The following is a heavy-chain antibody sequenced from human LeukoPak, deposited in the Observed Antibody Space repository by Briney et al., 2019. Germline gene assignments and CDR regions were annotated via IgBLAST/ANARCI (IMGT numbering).Heavy chain of an antibody. V-gene: IGHV4-39*01. CDR1: GGSLTSGSYY. Sequence: SETLSLTCTVSGGSLTSGSYYWGWIRQPPGKGLEWIGSMYYTGSYIGNTYYNPSLESRVTISVDTSKNQFSLHLSSVTAADTAVYYCARSHHNYGVDVWGQGTTVTVSS. D-gene: IGHD1-14*01. J-gene: IGHJ6*02. CDR2: MYYTGSYIGNT. CDR3: ARSHHNYGVDV.